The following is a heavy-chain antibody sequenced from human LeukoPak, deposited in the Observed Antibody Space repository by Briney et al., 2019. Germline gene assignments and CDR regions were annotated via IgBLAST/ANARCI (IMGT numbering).Heavy chain of an antibody. CDR1: EFIFSNYW. CDR2: IKEDGGDK. Sequence: GGSLRLSCEASEFIFSNYWMSWVRQAPGRGLEWVANIKEDGGDKYYVDSVKGRFTISRDNAKRSLYQQMSSLRAEDTAVYYCTRDAFHGDLDYWGQGTLVTVSS. V-gene: IGHV3-7*01. D-gene: IGHD4-17*01. J-gene: IGHJ4*02. CDR3: TRDAFHGDLDY.